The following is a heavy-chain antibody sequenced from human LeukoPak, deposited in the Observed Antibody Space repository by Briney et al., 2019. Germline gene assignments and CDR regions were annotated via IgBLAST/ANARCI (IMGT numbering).Heavy chain of an antibody. CDR1: GYTFSSYY. Sequence: GASVKVSCKASGYTFSSYYMHWVRQAPGQGLEWMGIINPSGSTSNAQKFQGRVTMTRDMSTTTVYMELSSLRSEDTAVYYCARGYDSKPGSVRCAFDIWGQGTMVTVSS. V-gene: IGHV1-46*01. D-gene: IGHD3-22*01. J-gene: IGHJ3*02. CDR3: ARGYDSKPGSVRCAFDI. CDR2: INPSGST.